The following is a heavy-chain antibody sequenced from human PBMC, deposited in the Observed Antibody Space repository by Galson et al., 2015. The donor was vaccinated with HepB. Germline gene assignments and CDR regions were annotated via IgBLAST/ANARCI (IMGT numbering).Heavy chain of an antibody. CDR1: GFTFSSYA. CDR3: AKGPFHVFGALDY. J-gene: IGHJ4*02. V-gene: IGHV3-23*01. CDR2: ISGSGGST. Sequence: SLRLSCAASGFTFSSYAMSWVRQAPGKGLEWVSAISGSGGSTYYADSVKGRFTISRDNSKNTLYLQMNSLRAEDTAVYYCAKGPFHVFGALDYWGQGTLVTVSS. D-gene: IGHD3-3*01.